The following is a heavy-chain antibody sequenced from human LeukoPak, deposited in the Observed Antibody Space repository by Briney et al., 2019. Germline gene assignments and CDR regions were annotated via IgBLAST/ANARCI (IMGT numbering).Heavy chain of an antibody. CDR1: GFTVSSNY. J-gene: IGHJ4*02. D-gene: IGHD2-15*01. Sequence: GGSLRLSCAASGFTVSSNYMSWVRQAPGKGLEWVSVIYSGGSTYYADSVKGRFTISRDNSKNTLYLQMNSLRAEDTAVYYCARDRIDLRYCSGGSCYLDYWGQGTLVTVSS. CDR3: ARDRIDLRYCSGGSCYLDY. V-gene: IGHV3-53*01. CDR2: IYSGGST.